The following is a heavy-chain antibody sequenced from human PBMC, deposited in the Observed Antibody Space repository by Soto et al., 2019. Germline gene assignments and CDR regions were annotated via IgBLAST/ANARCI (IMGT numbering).Heavy chain of an antibody. Sequence: GGSLGLSCAASGLTFSSYGMHWVRQAPGKGLERVAVIWYDGSNKYYADSVKGRFTISRDNSKNTLYLQMNSLSAEDTAVYYCARDRMSSSSWYGPEYCYYGMDVWGQGTTVTVSS. V-gene: IGHV3-33*01. CDR3: ARDRMSSSSWYGPEYCYYGMDV. CDR1: GLTFSSYG. J-gene: IGHJ6*02. CDR2: IWYDGSNK. D-gene: IGHD6-13*01.